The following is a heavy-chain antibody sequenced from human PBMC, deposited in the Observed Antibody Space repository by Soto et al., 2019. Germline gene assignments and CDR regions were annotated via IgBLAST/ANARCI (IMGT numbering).Heavy chain of an antibody. CDR1: GFTFSTYD. D-gene: IGHD3-9*01. Sequence: EVQLLESGGGLGQPGGSLRLSCAASGFTFSTYDMSWVRQAPGKGLEWVSTISGSGGSTNYADSVKGRFTVSRDNSKNTLYLQMNSLRAEDTAIYYCAKRQYFAWLPPYFDYWGQGTLVTVSS. J-gene: IGHJ4*02. CDR3: AKRQYFAWLPPYFDY. CDR2: ISGSGGST. V-gene: IGHV3-23*01.